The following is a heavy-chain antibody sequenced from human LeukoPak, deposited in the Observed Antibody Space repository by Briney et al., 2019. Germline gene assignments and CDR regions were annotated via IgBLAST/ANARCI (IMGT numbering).Heavy chain of an antibody. J-gene: IGHJ5*02. CDR1: GGSISSHY. V-gene: IGHV4-59*11. Sequence: SGTLSLTCTVSGGSISSHYWSWIRQPPGKGLEWIGYIYYSGSTNYNPSLKSRVTISVDTSKNQFSLKLSSVTAADTAVYYCARGHCSSTSCSRNWFDPWGQGTLVTVSS. D-gene: IGHD2-2*01. CDR3: ARGHCSSTSCSRNWFDP. CDR2: IYYSGST.